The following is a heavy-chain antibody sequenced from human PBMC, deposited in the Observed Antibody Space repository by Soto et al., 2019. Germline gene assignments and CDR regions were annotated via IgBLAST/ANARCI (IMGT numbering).Heavy chain of an antibody. V-gene: IGHV4-34*01. Sequence: PSETLSLTCAVYGGSFSGYYWSWIRQPPGKGLEWIGEINHSGSTNYNPSLKSRVTISVDTSKNQFSLKLSSVTAADTAVYYCARRIAVAGINWFDPWGQGTLVTVSS. CDR2: INHSGST. D-gene: IGHD6-19*01. CDR3: ARRIAVAGINWFDP. J-gene: IGHJ5*02. CDR1: GGSFSGYY.